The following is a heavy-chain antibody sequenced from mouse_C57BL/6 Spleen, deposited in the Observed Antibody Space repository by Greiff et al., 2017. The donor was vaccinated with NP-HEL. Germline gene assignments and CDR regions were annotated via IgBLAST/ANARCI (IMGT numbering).Heavy chain of an antibody. Sequence: QVQLKQPGAELVMPGASVKLSCKASGYTFTSYWMHWVKQRPGQGLEWIGEIDPSDSYTNYNQKFKGKSTLTVDKSSSTAYMQLSSLTSEDSAVYYCARSEVTTEEVAWFAYWGQGTLVTVSA. CDR1: GYTFTSYW. CDR3: ARSEVTTEEVAWFAY. CDR2: IDPSDSYT. J-gene: IGHJ3*01. D-gene: IGHD2-2*01. V-gene: IGHV1-69*01.